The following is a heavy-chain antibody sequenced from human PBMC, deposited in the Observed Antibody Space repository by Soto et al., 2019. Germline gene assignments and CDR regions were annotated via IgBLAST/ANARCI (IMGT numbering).Heavy chain of an antibody. CDR2: IYWDDDK. Sequence: QITLKESGPTLVKPTQTLTLTCTFSGFSLSTSGVAVGWIRQPPGKALEWLALIYWDDDKRYSPSLKSRLTIPKDTSKDQVVLTMTNMEPVDTATYYCAHRPPERGLATFDPWGQGTLVTVS. CDR1: GFSLSTSGVA. V-gene: IGHV2-5*02. D-gene: IGHD1-1*01. J-gene: IGHJ5*02. CDR3: AHRPPERGLATFDP.